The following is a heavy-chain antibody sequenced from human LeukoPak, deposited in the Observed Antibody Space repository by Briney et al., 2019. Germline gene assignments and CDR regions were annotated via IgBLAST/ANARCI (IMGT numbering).Heavy chain of an antibody. J-gene: IGHJ4*02. CDR2: NRNDGST. CDR3: VRGFRGGPFDY. D-gene: IGHD3-10*01. CDR1: GFTFDDYG. V-gene: IGHV3-20*04. Sequence: GGSLRLSCAASGFTFDDYGMSWVRQAPGKGLEWVSGNRNDGSTGYADSVKGRFTISRDNAKNSLYLQMNSLRAEDTALYYCVRGFRGGPFDYWGQGTRVTVSS.